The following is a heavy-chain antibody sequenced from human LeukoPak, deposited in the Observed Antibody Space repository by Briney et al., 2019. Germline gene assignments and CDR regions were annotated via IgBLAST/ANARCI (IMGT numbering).Heavy chain of an antibody. V-gene: IGHV1-46*03. Sequence: ASVKVSCKASGYTFTNYHIHWVRQAPGQGRECMGITNPSRRSTAYAQKFKVRVTMNRDTSTRTVHMEWNSLRSEDAAVYYCARGTRELLDWGQGTMVTVSS. CDR2: TNPSRRST. CDR1: GYTFTNYH. CDR3: ARGTRELLD. D-gene: IGHD1-26*01. J-gene: IGHJ3*01.